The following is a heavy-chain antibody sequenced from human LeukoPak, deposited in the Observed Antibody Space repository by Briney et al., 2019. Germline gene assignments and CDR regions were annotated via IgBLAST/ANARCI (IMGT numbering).Heavy chain of an antibody. Sequence: ASVKVSCKASGYTFTGYYMHWVRQAPGQGLEWMGWINPNSGGTNYAQKFQGRVTMTRDTSISTAYMELSRLRSDDTAVYYCARDHGAPWLVDPDYFDYWGQGTLVTVSS. J-gene: IGHJ4*02. D-gene: IGHD6-19*01. V-gene: IGHV1-2*02. CDR3: ARDHGAPWLVDPDYFDY. CDR1: GYTFTGYY. CDR2: INPNSGGT.